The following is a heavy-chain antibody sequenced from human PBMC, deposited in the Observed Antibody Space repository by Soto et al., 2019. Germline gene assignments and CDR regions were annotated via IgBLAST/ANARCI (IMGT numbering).Heavy chain of an antibody. J-gene: IGHJ4*02. CDR3: AIGQATMIVVAGDY. CDR2: ISAYNGNT. Sequence: QVQLVQSGAEVKKPGASVKVSCKASGYTFTSYGISWVRQAPGHGLEWMGWISAYNGNTNYAQKLQGRVTMTTVTPTSTAYMELRSLRSDDTAVYYSAIGQATMIVVAGDYGGQGPLVTVSS. V-gene: IGHV1-18*01. D-gene: IGHD3-22*01. CDR1: GYTFTSYG.